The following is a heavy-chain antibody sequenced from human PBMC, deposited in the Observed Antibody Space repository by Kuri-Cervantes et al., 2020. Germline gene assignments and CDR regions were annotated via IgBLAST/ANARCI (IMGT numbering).Heavy chain of an antibody. J-gene: IGHJ5*02. D-gene: IGHD1-26*01. CDR3: ARDRGVGWFDP. CDR2: IKQDGSEK. Sequence: GESLKISCAASGFTFSSYAMSWVRQAPGKGLEWVANIKQDGSEKYYVDSVKGRFTISRDNAKNSLYLQMNSLRAEDTAVYYCARDRGVGWFDPWGQGTLVTVSS. CDR1: GFTFSSYA. V-gene: IGHV3-7*01.